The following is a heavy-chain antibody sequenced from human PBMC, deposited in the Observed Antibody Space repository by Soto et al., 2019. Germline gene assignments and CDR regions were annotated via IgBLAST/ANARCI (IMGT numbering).Heavy chain of an antibody. Sequence: PSETLSLTCTVSGGSISSGDYYWSWIRQPPGKGPEWIGYIYYSGSTYYNPSLKSRVTISVDTSKNQFSLKLSSVTAADTAVYYCARGVTSSGWYSDYWGQGTLVTVSS. V-gene: IGHV4-30-4*01. CDR1: GGSISSGDYY. J-gene: IGHJ4*02. D-gene: IGHD6-19*01. CDR2: IYYSGST. CDR3: ARGVTSSGWYSDY.